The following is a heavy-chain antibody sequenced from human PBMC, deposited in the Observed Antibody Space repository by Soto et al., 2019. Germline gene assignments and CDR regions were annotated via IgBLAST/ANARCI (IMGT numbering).Heavy chain of an antibody. CDR3: ARDVWYSSGAQAFDY. J-gene: IGHJ4*02. CDR2: ISSSSSTI. Sequence: PGGSLRLSCAASGFTFSSYSMNWVRQAPGKGLEWVSYISSSSSTIYYADSVKGRFTISRDNAKNSLYLQMNSLRAEDTAVYYCARDVWYSSGAQAFDYWGQGTLVTVSS. D-gene: IGHD6-19*01. CDR1: GFTFSSYS. V-gene: IGHV3-48*01.